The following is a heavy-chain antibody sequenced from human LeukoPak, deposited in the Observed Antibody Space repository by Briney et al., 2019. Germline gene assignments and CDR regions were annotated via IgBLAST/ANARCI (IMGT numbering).Heavy chain of an antibody. CDR3: ARGVVVPAADFDY. D-gene: IGHD2-2*01. CDR1: GGSISSGSYY. J-gene: IGHJ4*02. Sequence: SETLSLTRTVSGGSISSGSYYWSWIRQPAGKGLEWIGRIYTSGSTNYNPSPKSRVTISVDTSKNQFSLKLSSVTAADTAVYYCARGVVVPAADFDYWGQGTLVTVSS. V-gene: IGHV4-61*02. CDR2: IYTSGST.